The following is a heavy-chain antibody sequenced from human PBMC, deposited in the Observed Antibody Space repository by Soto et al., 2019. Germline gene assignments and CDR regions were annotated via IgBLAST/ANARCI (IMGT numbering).Heavy chain of an antibody. V-gene: IGHV4-30-4*01. J-gene: IGHJ3*02. CDR2: IYYSGST. CDR3: ARVRAARDAFDI. CDR1: GGSISSGDYY. Sequence: SETLSLTCTVSGGSISSGDYYWSWIRQPPGKGLEWIGYIYYSGSTYYNPSLKSRVTISVDTSKNQFSLKLSSVTAADTAVYYCARVRAARDAFDIWGQGTMVTVSS. D-gene: IGHD6-6*01.